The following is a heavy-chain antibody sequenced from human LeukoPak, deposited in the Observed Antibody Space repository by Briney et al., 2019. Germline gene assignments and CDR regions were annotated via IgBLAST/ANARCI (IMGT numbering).Heavy chain of an antibody. Sequence: SETLSLTCTVSGGSISSSSYYWGWIRQPPGKGLEWIGSIYYSGSTYYNPSLKSRVTISVDTSKNQFSLKLSSVTAADTAVYYCARHTLNTARFDPWGQGTLVTVSS. CDR1: GGSISSSSYY. CDR3: ARHTLNTARFDP. J-gene: IGHJ5*02. D-gene: IGHD5-18*01. CDR2: IYYSGST. V-gene: IGHV4-39*01.